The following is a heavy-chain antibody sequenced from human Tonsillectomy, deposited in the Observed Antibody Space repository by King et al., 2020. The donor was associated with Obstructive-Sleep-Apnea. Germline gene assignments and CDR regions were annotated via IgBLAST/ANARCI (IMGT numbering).Heavy chain of an antibody. CDR2: ISYDGSNK. Sequence: QLVQSGGGVVQPGRSLRLSCAASGFTFSSYGMHWVRQAPGKGLEWVAVISYDGSNKYYADSVKGRFTISRDNSKNTLYLQMNSLRAEDTAVYYCAKDVDRGFGENNWFDPWGQGTLVTVSS. J-gene: IGHJ5*02. CDR1: GFTFSSYG. V-gene: IGHV3-30*18. D-gene: IGHD3-10*01. CDR3: AKDVDRGFGENNWFDP.